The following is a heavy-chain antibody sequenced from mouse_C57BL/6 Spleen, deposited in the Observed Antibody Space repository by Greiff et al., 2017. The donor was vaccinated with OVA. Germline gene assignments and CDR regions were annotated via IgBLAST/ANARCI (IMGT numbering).Heavy chain of an antibody. CDR2: IYPRSGNT. CDR3: ARGSNYDY. J-gene: IGHJ2*01. V-gene: IGHV1-81*01. CDR1: GYTFTSYG. D-gene: IGHD2-5*01. Sequence: VQLQQSGAELARPGASVKLSCKASGYTFTSYGISWVKQRTGQGLEWIGEIYPRSGNTYYNEKFKGKATLTADKSSSTAYMELRSLTSEDSAVYFCARGSNYDYWGKGTTLTVSS.